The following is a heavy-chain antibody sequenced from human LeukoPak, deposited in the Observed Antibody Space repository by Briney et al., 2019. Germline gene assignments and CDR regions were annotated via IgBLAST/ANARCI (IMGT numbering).Heavy chain of an antibody. CDR1: GFTFSSYA. Sequence: PGRSLRLSCAASGFTFSSYAMHWVRQAPGKGLEWVAVISYDGSNKYYADSVKGRFTISRDNSKNTLYLQMNSLRAEDTAVYYCARAPGGYYDFWSGYYPDYWGQGTPVTVSS. CDR3: ARAPGGYYDFWSGYYPDY. J-gene: IGHJ4*02. D-gene: IGHD3-3*01. V-gene: IGHV3-30*04. CDR2: ISYDGSNK.